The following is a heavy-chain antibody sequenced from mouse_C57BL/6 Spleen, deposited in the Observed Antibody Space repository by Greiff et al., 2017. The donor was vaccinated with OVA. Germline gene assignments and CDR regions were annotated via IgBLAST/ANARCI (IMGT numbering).Heavy chain of an antibody. J-gene: IGHJ4*01. CDR1: GYSFTGYF. CDR2: INPYNGDT. V-gene: IGHV1-20*01. CDR3: ASLSYSNYEAMDY. D-gene: IGHD2-5*01. Sequence: EVQLQQSGPELVKPGDSVKISCKASGYSFTGYFMNWVMQSHGKSLEWIGRINPYNGDTFYNQKVKGKATLTVDKSSSTAHMERRSLTSEDSAVYYFASLSYSNYEAMDYWGQGTSVTVSS.